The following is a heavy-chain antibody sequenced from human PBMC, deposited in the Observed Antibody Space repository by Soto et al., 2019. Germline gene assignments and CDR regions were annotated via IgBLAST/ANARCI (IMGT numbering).Heavy chain of an antibody. CDR2: ISTYNGNT. V-gene: IGHV1-18*01. J-gene: IGHJ6*02. CDR1: GYTFTSYG. CDR3: ARPDGYCIGTSCYNYYGMDV. Sequence: ASVKVSCKASGYTFTSYGISWVRQAPGQGLEWMGWISTYNGNTNYAQRFQGRVTMTTDTSTTTTYMELRSLRSDDTAVYYCARPDGYCIGTSCYNYYGMDVWGQGTTVTVS. D-gene: IGHD2-2*02.